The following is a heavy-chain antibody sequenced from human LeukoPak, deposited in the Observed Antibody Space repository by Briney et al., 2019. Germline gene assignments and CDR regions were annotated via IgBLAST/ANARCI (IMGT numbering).Heavy chain of an antibody. J-gene: IGHJ4*02. V-gene: IGHV3-74*01. CDR1: GFTFSRDS. CDR2: INPDGSTT. CDR3: ARSADSSGYYDY. D-gene: IGHD3-22*01. Sequence: PGGSLRLSCAASGFTFSRDSVHWVRQSPGKGLVWLSRINPDGSTTNYADSVKGRFTISRDNAKNTLYLQMNSLRDEDTAVYYCARSADSSGYYDYWGQGTLVTVSS.